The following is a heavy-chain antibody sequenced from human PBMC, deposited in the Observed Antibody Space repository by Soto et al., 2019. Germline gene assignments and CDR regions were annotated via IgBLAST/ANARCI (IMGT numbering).Heavy chain of an antibody. Sequence: QLQLQESGPGLVKPSETLSLTCTVSGGSISSSSYYWGWIRQPPGKGLEWIGSIYYSGSTYYNPSLKSRVTISVDTSKNQFSLKRSSVTAADTAVYYCAADIVVVPAALGYYYYYGMDVWGQGTTVTVSS. D-gene: IGHD2-2*01. J-gene: IGHJ6*02. V-gene: IGHV4-39*01. CDR1: GGSISSSSYY. CDR3: AADIVVVPAALGYYYYYGMDV. CDR2: IYYSGST.